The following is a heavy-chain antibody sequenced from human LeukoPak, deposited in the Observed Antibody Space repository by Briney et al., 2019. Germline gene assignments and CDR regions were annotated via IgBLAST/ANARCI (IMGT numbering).Heavy chain of an antibody. D-gene: IGHD1-26*01. CDR3: ARERSGSTTDWYFDL. CDR1: GYTFTGYY. V-gene: IGHV1-2*02. Sequence: ASVKVSCKASGYTFTGYYMHWVRQAPGQGLEWMGWINPSSGGTNYAQKLQGRVTMTRDTSISTAYMELSRLRSDDTAVYYCARERSGSTTDWYFDLWGHGTLVTVSS. J-gene: IGHJ2*01. CDR2: INPSSGGT.